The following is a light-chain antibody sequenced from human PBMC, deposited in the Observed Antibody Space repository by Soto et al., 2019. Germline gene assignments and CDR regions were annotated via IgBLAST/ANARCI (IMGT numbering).Light chain of an antibody. Sequence: DIQMTQSPSSLSASVGDRVTITCQASQDIDKFLNWYQQKPGKAPKLLIDDASNLETGVPSRFSGSGSGTHFTFTISSLQPEDIATYYCQQYDDLPITFGQGTRLE. CDR2: DAS. CDR1: QDIDKF. V-gene: IGKV1-33*01. J-gene: IGKJ5*01. CDR3: QQYDDLPIT.